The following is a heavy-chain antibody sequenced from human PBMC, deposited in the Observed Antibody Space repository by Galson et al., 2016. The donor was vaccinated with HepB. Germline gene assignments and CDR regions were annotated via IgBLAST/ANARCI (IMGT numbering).Heavy chain of an antibody. D-gene: IGHD4-11*01. CDR2: FDPEDVET. J-gene: IGHJ4*02. CDR1: GYTLTELS. CDR3: ARDVHDFGNPGGY. Sequence: SVKVSCKVSGYTLTELSMQWVRQAPGKGLEWMGGFDPEDVETIYAQKFQGRVTMTTDTSSSTAYMELRSLRYDDTAVYYCARDVHDFGNPGGYWGQGTPVTVSS. V-gene: IGHV1-24*01.